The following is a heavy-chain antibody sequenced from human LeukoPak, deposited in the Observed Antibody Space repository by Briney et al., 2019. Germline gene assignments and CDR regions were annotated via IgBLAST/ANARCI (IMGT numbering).Heavy chain of an antibody. CDR2: FYCSGST. Sequence: SETLSLTCTVSGGSISSSSYFWGWIRQPPGKGLEWIGSFYCSGSTYYNPSLKSRVTISIDTSKNQFSLKLSSVTASDTAVYYCARHLGKTTVTTWGVDYWGQGTLVTVSS. J-gene: IGHJ4*02. D-gene: IGHD4-17*01. V-gene: IGHV4-39*01. CDR3: ARHLGKTTVTTWGVDY. CDR1: GGSISSSSYF.